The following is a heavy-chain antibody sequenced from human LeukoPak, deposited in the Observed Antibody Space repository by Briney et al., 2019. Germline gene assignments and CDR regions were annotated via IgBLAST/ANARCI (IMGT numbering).Heavy chain of an antibody. D-gene: IGHD2-2*01. Sequence: GASVKVSYKASGYTFTGYYMHWVRQAPGQGLEWMGWIDPNSGGTNYAQKFQGRVTMTRDTSISTAYMELSRLRSDDTAVYYCARVSVGLYFDYWGQGTLVTVSS. V-gene: IGHV1-2*02. CDR2: IDPNSGGT. CDR3: ARVSVGLYFDY. CDR1: GYTFTGYY. J-gene: IGHJ4*02.